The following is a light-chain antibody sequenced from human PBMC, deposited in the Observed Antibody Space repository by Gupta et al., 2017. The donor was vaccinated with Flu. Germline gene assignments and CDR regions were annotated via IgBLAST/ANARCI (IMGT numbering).Light chain of an antibody. CDR1: QSIRNY. CDR2: AAT. Sequence: SEMTQSPSSLSASVGDRVTITCRASQSIRNYLNWYQHKPGTAPKLLIYAATSLQSGVPARFSGSGSGTDFTLTISSLQAEDVATYFCQQTYTTPCTFGQGTKLEIK. J-gene: IGKJ2*02. CDR3: QQTYTTPCT. V-gene: IGKV1-39*01.